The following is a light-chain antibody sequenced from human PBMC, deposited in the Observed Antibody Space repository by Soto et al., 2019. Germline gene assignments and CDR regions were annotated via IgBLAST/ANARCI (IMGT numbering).Light chain of an antibody. CDR2: HAS. CDR1: QTINNW. J-gene: IGKJ1*01. Sequence: DIQMTQSPSTLSASIGDRVTITCRASQTINNWLAWYQQKPGKAPNLLIYHASNLETGVPSRFSGSASGTEFTPTISSLQPDDFATYYCQHSNSYPWTFGQGTKVEIK. CDR3: QHSNSYPWT. V-gene: IGKV1-5*01.